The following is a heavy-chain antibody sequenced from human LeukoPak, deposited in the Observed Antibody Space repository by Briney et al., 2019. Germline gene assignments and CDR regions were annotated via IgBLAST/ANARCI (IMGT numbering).Heavy chain of an antibody. V-gene: IGHV1-18*01. D-gene: IGHD5-12*01. CDR2: ISAYNGNT. CDR3: ARDLGWLRRGDYMDV. J-gene: IGHJ6*03. CDR1: GYTITSCG. Sequence: ASVKVSCKASGYTITSCGISWVRQAPGQGLEWMGWISAYNGNTNYAQKLQGRVTMTTDTSTSTAYMELRSLRSDDTAVYYCARDLGWLRRGDYMDVWGKGTTVTVSS.